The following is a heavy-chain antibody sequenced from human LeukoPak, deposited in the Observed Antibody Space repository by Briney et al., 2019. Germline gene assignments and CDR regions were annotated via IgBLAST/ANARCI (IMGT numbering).Heavy chain of an antibody. V-gene: IGHV1-69*05. CDR3: ARGGEGSGHYSFDY. D-gene: IGHD3-10*01. CDR2: IIPIFGTT. CDR1: GGTFSSYA. Sequence: GASVKVSCKASGGTFSSYAISWVRQAPGQGLEWMGGIIPIFGTTIYAQKFQGRVTITTDESTSTAYMELSSLRSEDTAVYYCARGGEGSGHYSFDYWGQGTLVTVSS. J-gene: IGHJ4*02.